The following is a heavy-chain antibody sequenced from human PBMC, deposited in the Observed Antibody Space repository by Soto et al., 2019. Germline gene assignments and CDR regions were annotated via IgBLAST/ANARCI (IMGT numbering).Heavy chain of an antibody. Sequence: SGGSLRLSCAASGFTFSSYSMDWVRQAPGKGLEWVSSISSSSSYIYYADSVKGRFTISRDNAKNSLYLQMNSLRAEDTAVYYCARDKSSPKDIVVVVAATPEDYYYMDVWGKGTTVTVSS. V-gene: IGHV3-21*01. CDR1: GFTFSSYS. CDR2: ISSSSSYI. J-gene: IGHJ6*03. CDR3: ARDKSSPKDIVVVVAATPEDYYYMDV. D-gene: IGHD2-15*01.